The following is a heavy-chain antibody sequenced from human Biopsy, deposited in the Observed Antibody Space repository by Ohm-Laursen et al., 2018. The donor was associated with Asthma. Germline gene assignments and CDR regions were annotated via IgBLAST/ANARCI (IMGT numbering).Heavy chain of an antibody. Sequence: SLRLSCAASGFTFSRYAIHWVRQAPGKGLEWVAVISHDGQTQHYAESVKGRFALSRDNSQNTLYLQMISLRTDDTAVYYCAKRRGYSDFNDFDYWGHGTLVTVS. CDR3: AKRRGYSDFNDFDY. D-gene: IGHD4-11*01. CDR1: GFTFSRYA. V-gene: IGHV3-30*18. CDR2: ISHDGQTQ. J-gene: IGHJ4*01.